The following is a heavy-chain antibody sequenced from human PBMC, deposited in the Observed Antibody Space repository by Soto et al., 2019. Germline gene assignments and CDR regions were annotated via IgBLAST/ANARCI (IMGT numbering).Heavy chain of an antibody. CDR1: GFTFSSYA. Sequence: QVQLVESGGGVVQPGRSLRLSCAASGFTFSSYAMHWVRQAPGKGLEGVAVISDDGSNRYYAEYVKGRFTISRDNSKNTLYLQMNSLRAEDTAVYYCARGGTRVFNAIDSWGRGTLVTVSS. D-gene: IGHD2-15*01. CDR3: ARGGTRVFNAIDS. J-gene: IGHJ4*02. V-gene: IGHV3-30-3*01. CDR2: ISDDGSNR.